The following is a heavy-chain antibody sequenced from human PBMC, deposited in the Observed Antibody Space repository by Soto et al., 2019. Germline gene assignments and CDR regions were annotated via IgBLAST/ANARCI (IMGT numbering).Heavy chain of an antibody. V-gene: IGHV2-5*02. CDR1: GFSLSTSGVG. J-gene: IGHJ4*02. D-gene: IGHD6-13*01. CDR2: IYWDDDK. Sequence: QITLKESGPTLVKPTQTLTLTCTFSGFSLSTSGVGVGWIRQPPGKALEWLALIYWDDDKRYSPSLKSRLTITKDTSKDQVVLTMTNMDPVDTATYYCAHDLKYSSSWYYFDYWGQGTLVTVSS. CDR3: AHDLKYSSSWYYFDY.